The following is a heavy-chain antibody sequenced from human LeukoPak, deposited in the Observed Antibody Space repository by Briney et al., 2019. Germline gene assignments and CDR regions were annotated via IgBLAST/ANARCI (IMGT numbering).Heavy chain of an antibody. V-gene: IGHV4-30-4*01. CDR1: GGSISSGDYY. Sequence: PSQTLSLTCTVSGGSISSGDYYWSWIRQPPGKGLEWIGYIYYSGSTYYNPSLKSRVTISVDTSKNQFSLKLSSVTAADTDMYYCARVLSYYYDCSLGVFDIWGQGTMVTVSS. CDR2: IYYSGST. J-gene: IGHJ3*02. D-gene: IGHD3-22*01. CDR3: ARVLSYYYDCSLGVFDI.